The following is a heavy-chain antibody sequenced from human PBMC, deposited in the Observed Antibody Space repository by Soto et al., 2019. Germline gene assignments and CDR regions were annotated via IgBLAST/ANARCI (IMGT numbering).Heavy chain of an antibody. CDR2: IFQSGST. CDR1: GGTIRSPDW. D-gene: IGHD6-19*01. J-gene: IGHJ5*02. Sequence: SETLSLTCGVSGGTIRSPDWWTWVRQPPGKGLEWIGEIFQSGSTNYTPPLESRVTISVDKSKNQFSLTLTSVTAADTAVYFCARGRGRYSSGWSWFDPWGQGILVTVSS. V-gene: IGHV4-4*02. CDR3: ARGRGRYSSGWSWFDP.